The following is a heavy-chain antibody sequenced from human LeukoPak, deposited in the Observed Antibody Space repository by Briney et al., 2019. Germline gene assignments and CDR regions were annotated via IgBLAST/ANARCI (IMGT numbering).Heavy chain of an antibody. J-gene: IGHJ4*02. CDR1: GGSVNSASYY. Sequence: SETLSLTCTVSGGSVNSASYYWSWIRQPPGKGLEWIGYIYYSGSTNYNPSLKSRVTISVDTSRNQFSLNLSSVTAADTAVYYCTRIPTHYYGSGSYYGYFDSWGQGTLVTVSS. CDR2: IYYSGST. V-gene: IGHV4-61*01. CDR3: TRIPTHYYGSGSYYGYFDS. D-gene: IGHD3-10*01.